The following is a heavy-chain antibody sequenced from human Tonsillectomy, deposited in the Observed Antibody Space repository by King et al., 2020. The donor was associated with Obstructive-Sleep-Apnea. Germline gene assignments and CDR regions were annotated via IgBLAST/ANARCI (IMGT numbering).Heavy chain of an antibody. V-gene: IGHV6-1*01. J-gene: IGHJ5*02. Sequence: QLQESGPGLVKPSQTLSLTCAISGDSVSSHSVAWNWIRQSPSRGLEWLGRTFYRSRWYNNYAVFVKGRIAINPDTSKNQFSLQLNSVTPEDTAVYYCARDQGSDWDNWFDPWGQGTLVTVSS. CDR1: GDSVSSHSVA. D-gene: IGHD6-25*01. CDR2: TFYRSRWYN. CDR3: ARDQGSDWDNWFDP.